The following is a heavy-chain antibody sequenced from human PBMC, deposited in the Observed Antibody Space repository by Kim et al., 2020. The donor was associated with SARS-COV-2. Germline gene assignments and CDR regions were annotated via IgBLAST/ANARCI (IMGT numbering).Heavy chain of an antibody. V-gene: IGHV3-49*03. CDR2: IRSKAYGGTT. CDR3: TRDSGIAVAGTGDWFDP. J-gene: IGHJ5*02. D-gene: IGHD6-19*01. Sequence: GGSLRLSCTASGFTFGDYAMSWFRQAPGKGLEWVGFIRSKAYGGTTEYAASVKGRFTISRDDSKSIAYLQMNSLKTEDTAVYYCTRDSGIAVAGTGDWFDPWGQGTLVTVSS. CDR1: GFTFGDYA.